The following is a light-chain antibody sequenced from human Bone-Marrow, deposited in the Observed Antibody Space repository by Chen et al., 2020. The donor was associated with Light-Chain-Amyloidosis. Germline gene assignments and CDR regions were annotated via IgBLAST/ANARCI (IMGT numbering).Light chain of an antibody. V-gene: IGLV2-14*01. CDR3: SSYTSSSTVV. J-gene: IGLJ2*01. CDR2: EVS. Sequence: QSALPQPASLSGSPGPSITISCTGTSSDVGGYNFVTWYQQHPGKAPKLMIYEVSNRPSGVSNRFSGSKSGNTASLTISGLQAEDEADYYCSSYTSSSTVVFGGGTKLTVL. CDR1: SSDVGGYNF.